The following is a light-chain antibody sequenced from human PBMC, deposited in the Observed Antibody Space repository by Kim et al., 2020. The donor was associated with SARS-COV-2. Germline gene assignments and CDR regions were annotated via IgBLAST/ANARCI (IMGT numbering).Light chain of an antibody. CDR2: GAS. CDR1: QSVSSSY. Sequence: EIVLTQSPGTLSLSPGERATLSCRASQSVSSSYLAWYQQKPGQAPRLLIYGASSRATGIPDRFSGSGSGKDLTLTISRLGPEDFAVYYCQRYGSAPITFGQGTRMEIK. J-gene: IGKJ5*01. V-gene: IGKV3-20*01. CDR3: QRYGSAPIT.